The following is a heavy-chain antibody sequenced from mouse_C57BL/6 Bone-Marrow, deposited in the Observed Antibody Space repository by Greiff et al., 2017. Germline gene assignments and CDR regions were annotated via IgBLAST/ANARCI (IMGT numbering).Heavy chain of an antibody. CDR3: TREGYYYGSFYWYFDV. V-gene: IGHV1-5*01. Sequence: EVQLQQSGTVLARPGASVEMSCKTSGYTFTSYWMHWVKQRPGQGLEWIGAIYPGNSDTSYNQKFKGKAKLTAVTSASTAYMELSSLTNEDSAVYYCTREGYYYGSFYWYFDVWGTGTTVTVSS. CDR1: GYTFTSYW. CDR2: IYPGNSDT. D-gene: IGHD1-1*01. J-gene: IGHJ1*03.